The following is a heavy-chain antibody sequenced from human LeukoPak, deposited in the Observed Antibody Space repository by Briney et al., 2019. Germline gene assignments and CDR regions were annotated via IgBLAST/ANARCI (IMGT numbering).Heavy chain of an antibody. CDR2: INDHGDTT. V-gene: IGHV3-64D*09. CDR3: VKDLSGWYSFDY. J-gene: IGHJ4*02. CDR1: GFTFSSCA. Sequence: GGSLRLSCSASGFTFSSCAMHWVRQAPGMGLEYVSGINDHGDTTHYGDSVRGRFTISRDDSKNTVHLQMSSLRAEDTAVYYCVKDLSGWYSFDYWGQGTLVTVSS. D-gene: IGHD6-19*01.